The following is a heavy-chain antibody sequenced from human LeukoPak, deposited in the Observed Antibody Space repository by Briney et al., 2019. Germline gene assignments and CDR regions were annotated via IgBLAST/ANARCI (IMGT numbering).Heavy chain of an antibody. D-gene: IGHD6-19*01. CDR1: GGSISSYY. V-gene: IGHV4-4*07. Sequence: SETLSLTCTVSGGSISSYYWSWVRQPAGKGLEWIGRIYTSGSTNYNPSLKSRVTMSVDTSKNQFSLKLSSVTAADTAVYYCARDKYSSGWYFANNWFDPWGQGTLVTVSS. CDR2: IYTSGST. CDR3: ARDKYSSGWYFANNWFDP. J-gene: IGHJ5*02.